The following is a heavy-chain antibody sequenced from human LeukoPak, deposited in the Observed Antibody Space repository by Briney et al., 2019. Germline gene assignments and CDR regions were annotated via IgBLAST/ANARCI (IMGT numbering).Heavy chain of an antibody. J-gene: IGHJ5*02. CDR3: ARAPGARPNWFDP. CDR2: IYYSGST. V-gene: IGHV4-39*07. D-gene: IGHD2-8*02. CDR1: GGSISSSSYY. Sequence: SETLSLTCTVSGGSISSSSYYWGWIRQPPGKGLEWIGSIYYSGSTYFNPSLKSRVTISVDTSKNQFSLKLSSVTAADTAMYYCARAPGARPNWFDPWGQGTLVTVSS.